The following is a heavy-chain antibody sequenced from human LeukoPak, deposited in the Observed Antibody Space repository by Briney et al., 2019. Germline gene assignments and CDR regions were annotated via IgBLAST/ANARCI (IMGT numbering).Heavy chain of an antibody. CDR2: IICCGGST. CDR1: GFTFSSFA. J-gene: IGHJ1*01. V-gene: IGHV3-23*01. CDR3: AKESYTGSEYCQH. D-gene: IGHD1-14*01. Sequence: GGSLSLSCGASGFTFSSFAMSWVRQAPGKGLEWVSAIICCGGSTYYADSVKGRFTISRDNSKNTLYLQMNSLRAEDTAVYYCAKESYTGSEYCQHWGQGTLVTVSS.